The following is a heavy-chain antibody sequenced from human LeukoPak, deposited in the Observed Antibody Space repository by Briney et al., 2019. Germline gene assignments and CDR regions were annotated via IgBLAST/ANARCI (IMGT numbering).Heavy chain of an antibody. J-gene: IGHJ6*03. CDR3: ARKPGRGRFLEWWVGLDMDV. CDR2: MNPNSGNT. CDR1: GYTFTSYD. Sequence: ASVKVSCKASGYTFTSYDINWVRQATGQGLEWMGWMNPNSGNTGYAQKFQGRVTMTRNTSISTAYMELSSPRSEDTAVYYCARKPGRGRFLEWWVGLDMDVWGKGTTVTVSS. V-gene: IGHV1-8*01. D-gene: IGHD3-3*01.